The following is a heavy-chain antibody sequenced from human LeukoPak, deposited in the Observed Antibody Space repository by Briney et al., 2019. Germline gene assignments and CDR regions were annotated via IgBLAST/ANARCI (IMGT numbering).Heavy chain of an antibody. Sequence: EASVKVSCKASGGTFSSYAISWVRQAPGHGLEWMGGIIPIFGTANYAQKFQGRVTITADDSTSTAYMELSSLRSEDTAVYYCASRRYYYDSSGYRYYFDYWGQGTLVTVSS. V-gene: IGHV1-69*13. D-gene: IGHD3-22*01. CDR3: ASRRYYYDSSGYRYYFDY. CDR1: GGTFSSYA. J-gene: IGHJ4*02. CDR2: IIPIFGTA.